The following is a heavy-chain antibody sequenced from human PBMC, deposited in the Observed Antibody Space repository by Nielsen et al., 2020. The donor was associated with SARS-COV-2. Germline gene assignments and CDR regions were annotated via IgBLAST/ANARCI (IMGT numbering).Heavy chain of an antibody. V-gene: IGHV3-30-3*01. J-gene: IGHJ4*02. D-gene: IGHD6-13*01. Sequence: GESLKISCAASGFTFSSYAMHWVRQAPGKGLEWVAVISYDGSNKYYADSVKGRFTISRDNSKNTLYLQMNSLRAEDTAVYYCARDHGIAAADTPTDYWGQGTLVTVSS. CDR2: ISYDGSNK. CDR3: ARDHGIAAADTPTDY. CDR1: GFTFSSYA.